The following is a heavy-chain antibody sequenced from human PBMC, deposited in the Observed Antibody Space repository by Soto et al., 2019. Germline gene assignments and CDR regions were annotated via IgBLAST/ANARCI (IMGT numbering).Heavy chain of an antibody. CDR1: CGSFSGYY. CDR3: ARGGRYFDANWFDP. D-gene: IGHD3-9*01. V-gene: IGHV4-34*01. J-gene: IGHJ5*02. CDR2: INHSGST. Sequence: SQTLSLTCAVYCGSFSGYYWSWIRQPPGKGREWIGEINHSGSTNYNPSLKSRVTISVDTSKNQFSLKLSSVTAADTAVYYCARGGRYFDANWFDPWGQGTLVTVSS.